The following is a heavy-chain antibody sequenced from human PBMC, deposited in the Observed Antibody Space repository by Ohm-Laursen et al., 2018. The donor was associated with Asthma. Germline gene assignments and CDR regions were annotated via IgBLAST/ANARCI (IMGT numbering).Heavy chain of an antibody. D-gene: IGHD6-13*01. J-gene: IGHJ6*02. CDR3: ARDQQQLDYYYYYGMDV. CDR2: ISTASTFI. CDR1: GYTFSRYS. V-gene: IGHV3-21*01. Sequence: SLRLSCAASGYTFSRYSIHWVRQVPGKGLEWVASISTASTFIYYADSVRGRFTTSRDNARNSVYLQMNSLRAEDTAVYYCARDQQQLDYYYYYGMDVWGQGTTVTVSS.